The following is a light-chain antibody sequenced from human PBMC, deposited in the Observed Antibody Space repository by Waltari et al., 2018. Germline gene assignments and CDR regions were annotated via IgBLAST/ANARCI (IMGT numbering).Light chain of an antibody. J-gene: IGKJ4*01. CDR2: DAS. CDR1: HSVNWY. CDR3: QQRRNWPLT. V-gene: IGKV3-11*01. Sequence: EIVLTQSPATLSLSPGERATLSCRASHSVNWYLAWYQQRPGQAPRLLIDDASNRATGIPARFSGSGSETDFTRTISSLQPEDSAVYYCQQRRNWPLTVGGGTKVEIK.